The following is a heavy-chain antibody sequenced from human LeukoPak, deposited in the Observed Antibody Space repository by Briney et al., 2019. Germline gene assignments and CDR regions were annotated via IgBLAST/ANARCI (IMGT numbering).Heavy chain of an antibody. CDR2: ISGSGGST. D-gene: IGHD3-9*01. V-gene: IGHV3-23*01. J-gene: IGHJ4*02. Sequence: PGGSLRLSCAASGFTFSSYAMSWVRQAPGKGLEWVSAISGSGGSTYYGDSVKGRFTISRDNSKNTLYLQMDSLRAEDTAVYYCAKELHPRYYDILTGYYSLDYWGQGTLVTVSS. CDR1: GFTFSSYA. CDR3: AKELHPRYYDILTGYYSLDY.